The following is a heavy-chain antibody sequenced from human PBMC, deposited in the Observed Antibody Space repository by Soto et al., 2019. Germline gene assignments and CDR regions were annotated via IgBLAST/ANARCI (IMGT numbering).Heavy chain of an antibody. CDR3: ATPTEGGTTFWSGYNYYYGMDV. D-gene: IGHD3-3*01. CDR1: GGTFSSYA. J-gene: IGHJ6*02. V-gene: IGHV1-69*06. CDR2: IIPIFGTA. Sequence: SVKVSCKASGGTFSSYAISWVRQAPGQGLEWMGGIIPIFGTANYAQKFQGRVTITADKSTSTAYMELSSLRSEDTAVYYCATPTEGGTTFWSGYNYYYGMDVWGQGTTVTGSS.